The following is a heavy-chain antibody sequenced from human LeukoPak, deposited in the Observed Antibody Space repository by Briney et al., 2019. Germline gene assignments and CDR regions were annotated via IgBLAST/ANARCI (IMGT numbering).Heavy chain of an antibody. CDR1: GGSISSSNW. CDR2: IYHSGST. J-gene: IGHJ3*02. Sequence: PSGTLSLTCAVSGGSISSSNWWSWVRQPPGKGLEWIGEIYHSGSTNYNPSLKSRVTISVDKSKNQFSLKLSSVTAADTAVYYCARHRGVRHPVLRFFAHAFDIWGQGTMVTVSS. V-gene: IGHV4-4*02. CDR3: ARHRGVRHPVLRFFAHAFDI. D-gene: IGHD3-3*01.